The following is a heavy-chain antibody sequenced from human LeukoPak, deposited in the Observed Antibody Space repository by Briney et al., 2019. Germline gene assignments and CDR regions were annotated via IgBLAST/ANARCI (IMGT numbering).Heavy chain of an antibody. V-gene: IGHV3-64*04. CDR3: ARGVYEEDVNY. CDR1: GFTFSSYA. CDR2: ISSNGGST. D-gene: IGHD2-8*01. Sequence: GGSLRLSCSASGFTFSSYAMHWVRQAPGKGLEYVSAISSNGGSTYYADSVKGRFTISRDNAKNTLYMQMNSLRAEDTAVYYCARGVYEEDVNYWGQGTLVTVSS. J-gene: IGHJ4*02.